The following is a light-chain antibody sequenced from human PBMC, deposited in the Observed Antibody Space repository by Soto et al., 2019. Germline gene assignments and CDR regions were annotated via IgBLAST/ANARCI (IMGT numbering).Light chain of an antibody. CDR2: DGS. CDR3: QQYNSCPWT. V-gene: IGKV1-5*01. Sequence: DIQMTQSPSTLSASVGDRVTITCRASQSISNWLAWSQQKPGKAPKLLIYDGSSLESGVPSRFSGSGSGTEFTLTISSLQPADFATYDGQQYNSCPWTFGQGTKVEIK. CDR1: QSISNW. J-gene: IGKJ1*01.